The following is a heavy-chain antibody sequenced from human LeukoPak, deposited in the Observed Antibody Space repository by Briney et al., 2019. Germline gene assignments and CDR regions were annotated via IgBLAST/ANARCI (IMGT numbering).Heavy chain of an antibody. J-gene: IGHJ4*02. CDR3: ARIGYSSSCFDY. CDR1: GFIFSNYW. CDR2: IKQDESEK. Sequence: GGSLRLSCAASGFIFSNYWMSWVRHAPGKGLEWVANIKQDESEKYYVDSVKGRFTISRDNAKNSVYLQMKRLRAEDSAVYYCARIGYSSSCFDYWGQGALVTVSS. V-gene: IGHV3-7*01. D-gene: IGHD6-13*01.